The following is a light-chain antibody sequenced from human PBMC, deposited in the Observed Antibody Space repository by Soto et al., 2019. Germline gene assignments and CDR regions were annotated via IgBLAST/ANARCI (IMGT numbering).Light chain of an antibody. CDR2: AAS. CDR1: QSISSD. CDR3: QQSYNTPCT. Sequence: DIQMTQSPSSLSASVGDRVTITCRASQSISSDLNWYQQKPGKAPKLLIYAASTLQSGVPSRFSGIGSGTDFALTISSLQPEDFATYYCQQSYNTPCTFGQGTKLEIK. J-gene: IGKJ2*02. V-gene: IGKV1-39*01.